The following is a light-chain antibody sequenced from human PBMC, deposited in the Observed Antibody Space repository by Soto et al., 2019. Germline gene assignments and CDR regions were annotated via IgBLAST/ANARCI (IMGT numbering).Light chain of an antibody. V-gene: IGKV3-20*01. J-gene: IGKJ2*01. CDR3: QQYGSSPYT. CDR2: GAS. Sequence: EIVLTQSPGTLSLSPGERASLSCRASQSVSSNYLAWYQQKPGQAPRLLIYGASSRATGIPDRFSGSGSGTDFTLTISRLAPEDFAVYSCQQYGSSPYTFGQGTKVDIK. CDR1: QSVSSNY.